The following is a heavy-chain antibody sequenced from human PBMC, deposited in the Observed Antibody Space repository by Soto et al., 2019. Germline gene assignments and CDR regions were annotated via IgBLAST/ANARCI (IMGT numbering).Heavy chain of an antibody. V-gene: IGHV3-30*18. J-gene: IGHJ4*02. CDR3: AKGSSSWFYPFLDY. CDR1: GFTFSSYG. Sequence: QVQLVESGGGVVQPGRSLRLSCAASGFTFSSYGMHWVRQAPGKGLEWVAIISYDGSNKNYADSVKGRFTISRDNSKNTLYLHMNSLRGDDTAVYYCAKGSSSWFYPFLDYWGQGTLVTVSS. D-gene: IGHD6-13*01. CDR2: ISYDGSNK.